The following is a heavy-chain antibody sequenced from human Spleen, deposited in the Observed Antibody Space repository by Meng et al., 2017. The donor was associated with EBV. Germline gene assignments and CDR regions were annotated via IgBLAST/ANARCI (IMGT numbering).Heavy chain of an antibody. Sequence: QITFQESGPTLVKPPQTLTLTCTFSGFSLSTSGVGVAWIRQPPGKALEWLALIYWDDDKYYSPSLNGRVTLTKDTSKSEVVLEMTNVETVDTGTYFCAHIGSSATAFDSWGQGTLVTVSS. CDR2: IYWDDDK. J-gene: IGHJ4*02. V-gene: IGHV2-5*02. D-gene: IGHD1-26*01. CDR1: GFSLSTSGVG. CDR3: AHIGSSATAFDS.